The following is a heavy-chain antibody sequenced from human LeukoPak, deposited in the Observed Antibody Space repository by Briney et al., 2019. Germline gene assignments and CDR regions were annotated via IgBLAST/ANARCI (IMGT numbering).Heavy chain of an antibody. D-gene: IGHD4-17*01. J-gene: IGHJ4*02. CDR3: ARGTILTYGASEIYFDY. V-gene: IGHV4-34*01. CDR1: GGSFSGYY. CDR2: INHSGST. Sequence: SETLSLTCAVYGGSFSGYYWSWIRQPPGKGLEWIGEINHSGSTNYNPSLKSRVTISVDTPKNQFSLKLSSVTAADMAVYYCARGTILTYGASEIYFDYWGQGTLVTVSS.